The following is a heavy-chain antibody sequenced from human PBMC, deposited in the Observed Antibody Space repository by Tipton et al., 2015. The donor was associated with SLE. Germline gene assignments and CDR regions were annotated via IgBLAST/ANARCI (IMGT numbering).Heavy chain of an antibody. CDR2: ISSSGSTI. V-gene: IGHV3-48*03. J-gene: IGHJ4*02. CDR1: GFTFSSYE. CDR3: ARVQYSSSSDY. Sequence: SLRLSCAASGFTFSSYEMNWVRQAPGKGLEWVSYISSSGSTIYYADSVKGRFTISRDNAKNSLYLQMNSLRAEDTAVYYCARVQYSSSSDYWGQGTLVTVSS. D-gene: IGHD6-6*01.